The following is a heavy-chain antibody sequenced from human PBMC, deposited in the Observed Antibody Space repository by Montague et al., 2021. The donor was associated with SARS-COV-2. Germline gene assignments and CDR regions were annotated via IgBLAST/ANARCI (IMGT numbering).Heavy chain of an antibody. D-gene: IGHD2-2*01. V-gene: IGHV4-31*01. CDR2: IYHTGST. CDR1: GGSISGSLYY. Sequence: TLSLTCTVSGGSISGSLYYWGWIRQHPGKGLEWIGYIYHTGSTDYDPSLKSQLTISLDASKRHFSLHLSSVTAADTAVYYCVRFSFCSSTSYNGGICGYFDSWGQGIRVTVSS. J-gene: IGHJ4*02. CDR3: VRFSFCSSTSYNGGICGYFDS.